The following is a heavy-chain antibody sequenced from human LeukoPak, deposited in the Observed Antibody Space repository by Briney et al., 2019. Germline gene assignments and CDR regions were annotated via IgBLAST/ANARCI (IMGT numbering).Heavy chain of an antibody. CDR3: ARRNSGSYSRGFDY. J-gene: IGHJ4*02. Sequence: GGSLRLSCAASGFTFSRSAMNWVRQAPGKGLEWVSTITDDGSSTYFADSVKGRFTISRDNPKNMLHLQMNSLRAEDTAVYYCARRNSGSYSRGFDYWGQGTLVTVSS. CDR1: GFTFSRSA. D-gene: IGHD1-26*01. V-gene: IGHV3-23*01. CDR2: ITDDGSST.